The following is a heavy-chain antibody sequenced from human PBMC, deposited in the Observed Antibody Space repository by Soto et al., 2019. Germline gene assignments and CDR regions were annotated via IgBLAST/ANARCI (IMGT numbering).Heavy chain of an antibody. J-gene: IGHJ2*01. D-gene: IGHD6-19*01. Sequence: SETLSLTCTVSGGSISSYYWSWIRQPPGKGLEWIGYIYYSGSTNYDPSLKSRVTISVDTSKNQFSLKLSSVTAADTAVYYCARDSSGWYPHWYFDLWGRGTLVTVSS. CDR1: GGSISSYY. V-gene: IGHV4-59*01. CDR3: ARDSSGWYPHWYFDL. CDR2: IYYSGST.